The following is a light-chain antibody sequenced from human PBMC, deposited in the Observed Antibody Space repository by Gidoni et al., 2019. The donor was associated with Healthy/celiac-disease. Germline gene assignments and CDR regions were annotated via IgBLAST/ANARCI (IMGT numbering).Light chain of an antibody. CDR3: QQYKSYPPT. J-gene: IGKJ4*01. V-gene: IGKV1-16*02. Sequence: DIQMTQSPSSLSASEGDRVTITCRASQDIRTYLAWFQQKPGKAPKSLIYAASNLQSGVPSKFSGSGSGTDFTLTISSLQPEDIATYYCQQYKSYPPTFGGGTKVEIK. CDR1: QDIRTY. CDR2: AAS.